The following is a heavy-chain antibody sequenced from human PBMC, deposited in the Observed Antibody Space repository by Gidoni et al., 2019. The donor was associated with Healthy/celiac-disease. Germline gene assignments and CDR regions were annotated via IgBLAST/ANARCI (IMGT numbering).Heavy chain of an antibody. D-gene: IGHD5-18*01. CDR3: AKRQVLRGYSSSFDY. V-gene: IGHV3-23*01. Sequence: EVQLLESGGGLVQPGGSLRLSCAASGFTVSSYAMSWVRQAPGKGLEWVSAISGSGGSTYYADSVKGLFTISRDNSKNTLYLQMNSLRAEDTAVYYCAKRQVLRGYSSSFDYWGQGTLVTVSS. J-gene: IGHJ4*02. CDR1: GFTVSSYA. CDR2: ISGSGGST.